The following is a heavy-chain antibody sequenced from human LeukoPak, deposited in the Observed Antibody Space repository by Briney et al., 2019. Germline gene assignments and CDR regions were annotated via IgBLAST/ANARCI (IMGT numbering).Heavy chain of an antibody. D-gene: IGHD2/OR15-2a*01. CDR1: GDSIINHY. CDR3: ARAGLTQYSMDNWFDP. CDR2: VDSNGSS. Sequence: SDTLSLTCTVSGDSIINHYYNWIRQPGGKGLEWIGRVDSNGSSNRNPSKNSRVTMSTDTSTKQLSLKLPSGTAADTAVYYCARAGLTQYSMDNWFDPWGQGMLVTVSS. V-gene: IGHV4-4*07. J-gene: IGHJ5*02.